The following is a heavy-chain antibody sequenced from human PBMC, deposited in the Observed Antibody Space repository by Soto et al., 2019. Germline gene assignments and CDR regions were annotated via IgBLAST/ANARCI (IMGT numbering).Heavy chain of an antibody. Sequence: QLQLQESGPGLVKPSETLSLTCTVSGGSISSSSYYWGWIRQPPGKGLEWIGSIYYSGSTYYNPSLKSRVTISVDTSKNQFSLKLSSVTAADTAVYYCARQFQLRRTAVVLAYFDYWGQGTLVTVSS. V-gene: IGHV4-39*01. CDR1: GGSISSSSYY. CDR2: IYYSGST. CDR3: ARQFQLRRTAVVLAYFDY. D-gene: IGHD5-18*01. J-gene: IGHJ4*02.